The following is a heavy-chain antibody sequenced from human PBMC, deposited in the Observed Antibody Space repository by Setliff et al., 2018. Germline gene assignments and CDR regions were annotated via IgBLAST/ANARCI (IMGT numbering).Heavy chain of an antibody. Sequence: SETLSLTCTVSGASISSSSYYWGWIRQPPGKGLEWIGRIYSSGTTAYNPSLMSRATLSVDTSKNQFSLKLTSVTAADTGVYYCATIAATGRAPDMDVWGPGTTVTVSS. CDR1: GASISSSSYY. CDR2: IYSSGTT. J-gene: IGHJ6*02. V-gene: IGHV4-39*07. D-gene: IGHD6-13*01. CDR3: ATIAATGRAPDMDV.